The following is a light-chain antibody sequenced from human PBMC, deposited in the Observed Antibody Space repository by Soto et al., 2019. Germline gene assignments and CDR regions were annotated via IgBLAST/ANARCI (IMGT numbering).Light chain of an antibody. Sequence: DIQMTQSPSTLSASVGDRVTITCRASQSINSWLAWYQQKPGKAPKLLIYDASSLVTGVTSRFSGSGSGTEFTLTINSMQPDDFATYYCQQYNSYSRTFGQGTKVEIK. J-gene: IGKJ1*01. CDR3: QQYNSYSRT. CDR1: QSINSW. V-gene: IGKV1-5*01. CDR2: DAS.